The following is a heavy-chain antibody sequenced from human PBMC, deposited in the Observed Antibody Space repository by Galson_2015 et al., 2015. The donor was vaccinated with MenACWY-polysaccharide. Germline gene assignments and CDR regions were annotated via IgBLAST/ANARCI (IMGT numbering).Heavy chain of an antibody. CDR3: ARHVGGYCTSSSCFRGYYFDY. CDR1: GGSISGRTYY. V-gene: IGHV4-39*01. Sequence: TLSLTCTVSGGSISGRTYYWGWIRQPPGKGLEWIGSMDYSGSTFYNPSLKSRLTISVDTSKNQLSLKMSSMTAADTAFYYCARHVGGYCTSSSCFRGYYFDYWGQGTLVAVSS. CDR2: MDYSGST. J-gene: IGHJ4*02. D-gene: IGHD2-2*01.